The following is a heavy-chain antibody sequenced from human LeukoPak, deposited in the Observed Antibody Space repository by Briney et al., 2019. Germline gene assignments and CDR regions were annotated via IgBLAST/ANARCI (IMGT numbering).Heavy chain of an antibody. CDR2: IFTSGST. CDR1: GGSISSYY. CDR3: PRGDIVVVPAASAD. Sequence: SETPSLTCTESGGSISSYYWSWIRHPAGKGLEWIGRIFTSGSTNYNPSPTRRVTMSVETSKNPFSLKLSSVTAADWAVYYCPRGDIVVVPAASADWRQATLATVYS. D-gene: IGHD2-2*01. V-gene: IGHV4-4*07. J-gene: IGHJ4*01.